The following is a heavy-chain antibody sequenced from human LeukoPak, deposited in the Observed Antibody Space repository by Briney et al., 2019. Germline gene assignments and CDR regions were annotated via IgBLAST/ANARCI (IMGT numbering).Heavy chain of an antibody. D-gene: IGHD2-21*01. CDR2: INPNSGGT. CDR3: ARADRLDGGPYLIGP. CDR1: GYSFTDYY. Sequence: GPVKVSCKTSGYSFTDYYMHWVRQAPGQGLEWMGWINPNSGGTSSAQKFQGGVTMTRDTSITTVYMEVSWLTSGDTAIYYCARADRLDGGPYLIGPWGQGTLVTVSS. J-gene: IGHJ5*02. V-gene: IGHV1-2*02.